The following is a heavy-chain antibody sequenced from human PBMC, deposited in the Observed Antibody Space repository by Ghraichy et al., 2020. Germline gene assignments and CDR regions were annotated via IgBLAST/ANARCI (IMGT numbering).Heavy chain of an antibody. CDR3: AWGGGRTDGMDV. Sequence: SETLSLTCTVSGGSISSGGYYWSWIRQHPGKGLEWMGYIYYSGSTYYIPSLKGRVSMSLDTSKNQFSLNLRSVTAADTAVYYCAWGGGRTDGMDVWGQGTTVTVSS. D-gene: IGHD2-15*01. CDR2: IYYSGST. J-gene: IGHJ6*02. CDR1: GGSISSGGYY. V-gene: IGHV4-31*03.